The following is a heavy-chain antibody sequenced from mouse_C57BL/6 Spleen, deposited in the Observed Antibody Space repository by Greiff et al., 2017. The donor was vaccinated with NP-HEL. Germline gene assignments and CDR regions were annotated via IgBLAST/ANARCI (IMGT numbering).Heavy chain of an antibody. Sequence: VQLQQSGPELVKPGASVKISCKASGYAFSSSWMNWVKQRPGKGLEWIGRIYPGDGDTNYNGKFKGKATLTADKSSSTAYMQLSSLTSEDSAVYFCARGSYYWYFDVWGTGTTVTVSS. V-gene: IGHV1-82*01. CDR2: IYPGDGDT. D-gene: IGHD1-1*02. CDR1: GYAFSSSW. J-gene: IGHJ1*03. CDR3: ARGSYYWYFDV.